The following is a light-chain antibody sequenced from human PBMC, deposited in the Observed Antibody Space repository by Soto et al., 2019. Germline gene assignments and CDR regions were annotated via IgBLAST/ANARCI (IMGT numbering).Light chain of an antibody. CDR1: SSSIGSNY. CDR3: AAWDDSLSAYV. Sequence: QSVLTQPPSASGTPGQRVTISCSESSSSIGSNYIYWYQQLPGTAPKLLIYRDSQRPSGVPDRFSDSKSGTSASLAISGLRSEDEADYYCAAWDDSLSAYVFGTGTKVTVL. J-gene: IGLJ1*01. CDR2: RDS. V-gene: IGLV1-47*01.